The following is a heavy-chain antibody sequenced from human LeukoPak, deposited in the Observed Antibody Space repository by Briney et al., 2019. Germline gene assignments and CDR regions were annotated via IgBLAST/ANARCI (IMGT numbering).Heavy chain of an antibody. V-gene: IGHV4-38-2*02. CDR2: IYHSGST. CDR1: GYSISSGYY. Sequence: SETLSLTCTVSGYSISSGYYWGWIRQPPGKGLEWIGSIYHSGSTYHNPSLKSRVTISVDTSKNQFSLKLSSVTAAGTAVYYCARVGAKFSSIKLPYYFDYWGQGTLVTVSS. J-gene: IGHJ4*02. D-gene: IGHD4/OR15-4a*01. CDR3: ARVGAKFSSIKLPYYFDY.